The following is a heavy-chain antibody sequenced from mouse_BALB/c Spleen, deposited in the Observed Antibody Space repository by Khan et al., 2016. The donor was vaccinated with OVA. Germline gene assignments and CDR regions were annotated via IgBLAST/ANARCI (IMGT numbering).Heavy chain of an antibody. V-gene: IGHV1S137*01. J-gene: IGHJ3*01. Sequence: VQLQESGAELVRPGVSVKISCKGSGYTFTDYAMHWVKQSHAKTLEWIGVISTGYGTDDYNEMFQGKASMTVDKSYSTAYIELGRLTSEDAAFYCCTRGEWFAYWGQGTLVTVSA. CDR3: TRGEWFAY. D-gene: IGHD2-13*01. CDR2: ISTGYGTD. CDR1: GYTFTDYA.